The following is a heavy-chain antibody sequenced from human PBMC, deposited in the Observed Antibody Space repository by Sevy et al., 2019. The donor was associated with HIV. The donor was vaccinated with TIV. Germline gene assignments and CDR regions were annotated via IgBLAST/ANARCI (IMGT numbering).Heavy chain of an antibody. Sequence: GGSLRLSCAASGFTFDDYAMHWVRQPPGKGLEWVSGISWNSVKIDYADSVKGRFTISRDNAKNSLYLQMNSLRAEDTALYYCAKGPNFDVTESNYYGGHWFDPWGQGTLVTVSS. CDR3: AKGPNFDVTESNYYGGHWFDP. V-gene: IGHV3-9*01. CDR1: GFTFDDYA. J-gene: IGHJ5*02. CDR2: ISWNSVKI. D-gene: IGHD3-10*01.